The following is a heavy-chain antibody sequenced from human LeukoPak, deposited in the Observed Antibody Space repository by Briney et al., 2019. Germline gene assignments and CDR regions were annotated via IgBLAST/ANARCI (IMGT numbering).Heavy chain of an antibody. J-gene: IGHJ4*02. CDR3: ARDRIAVAGNDY. CDR2: ISGSGGGT. D-gene: IGHD6-19*01. Sequence: PGGSLRLSCAASGFTFRSYVMSWVRQAPGKGLEWVSAISGSGGGTYYADSVKGRLTISRDNAKNSLYLQMNSLRAEDTAVYYCARDRIAVAGNDYWGQGTLVTVPS. CDR1: GFTFRSYV. V-gene: IGHV3-23*01.